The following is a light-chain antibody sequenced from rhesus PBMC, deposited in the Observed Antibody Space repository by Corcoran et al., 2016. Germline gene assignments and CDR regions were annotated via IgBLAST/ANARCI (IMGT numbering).Light chain of an antibody. V-gene: IGKV3-40*03. CDR3: QQYNDLLRT. Sequence: EIVMTQSPATLSLSPGETATLSCRASESVGSYLAWYQQKPGQAPKLLVHSAYFRATGIPDRVSGSGARTEFNLTISSLRPEDVGIYHCQQYNDLLRTFGQGTKVEIK. J-gene: IGKJ1*01. CDR1: ESVGSY. CDR2: SAY.